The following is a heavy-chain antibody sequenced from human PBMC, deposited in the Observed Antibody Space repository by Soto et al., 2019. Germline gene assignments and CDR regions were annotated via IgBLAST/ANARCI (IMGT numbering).Heavy chain of an antibody. CDR1: GGSFSGYY. Sequence: SETLSLTCAVYGGSFSGYYWSWIRQPPGKGLEWIGEINHSGSTNYNPSLKSRVTISVDTSKNQFSLKLSSVTAADTAVYYCARGLAVVVAATPALSSAFDIWGQGTMVTVSS. J-gene: IGHJ3*02. CDR3: ARGLAVVVAATPALSSAFDI. D-gene: IGHD2-15*01. CDR2: INHSGST. V-gene: IGHV4-34*01.